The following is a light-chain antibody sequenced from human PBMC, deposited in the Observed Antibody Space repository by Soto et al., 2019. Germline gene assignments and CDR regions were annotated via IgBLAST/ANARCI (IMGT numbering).Light chain of an antibody. Sequence: EIVLTQSPATLSLSPGERATLSCRASQSVTSDYLAWYQQKPGQAPRLLMYGASNRATGIPDRFSGSGSGNDFTLTISRLEPEDFAVYYCQQLGTFGQGTKVEIK. CDR1: QSVTSDY. J-gene: IGKJ1*01. CDR2: GAS. V-gene: IGKV3-20*01. CDR3: QQLGT.